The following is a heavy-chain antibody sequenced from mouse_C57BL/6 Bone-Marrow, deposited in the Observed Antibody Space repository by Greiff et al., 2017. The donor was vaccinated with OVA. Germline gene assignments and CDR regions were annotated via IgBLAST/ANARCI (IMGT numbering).Heavy chain of an antibody. CDR1: GFTFSSYA. D-gene: IGHD3-2*02. J-gene: IGHJ3*01. V-gene: IGHV5-4*03. CDR3: ARGGSSGYVFAY. Sequence: EVKLVESGGGLVKPGGSLKLSCAASGFTFSSYAMSWVRQTPEKRLEWVATISDGGSYTYYPDNVKGRFTISRDNAKNNLYLQMSHLKSEDTAMYYCARGGSSGYVFAYWGQGTLVTVSA. CDR2: ISDGGSYT.